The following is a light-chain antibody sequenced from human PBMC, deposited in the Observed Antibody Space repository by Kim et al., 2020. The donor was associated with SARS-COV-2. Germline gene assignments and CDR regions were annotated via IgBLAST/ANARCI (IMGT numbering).Light chain of an antibody. CDR2: EVS. Sequence: LPASVSGSPGQSITISCTGTSRDVGSYNLVSWYQQHPGKAPKLMIYEVSKRPSGVSNRFSGSKSGNTASLTISGLQAEDEAAYYCCSYAGSSTWVF. V-gene: IGLV2-23*02. CDR1: SRDVGSYNL. CDR3: CSYAGSSTWV. J-gene: IGLJ3*02.